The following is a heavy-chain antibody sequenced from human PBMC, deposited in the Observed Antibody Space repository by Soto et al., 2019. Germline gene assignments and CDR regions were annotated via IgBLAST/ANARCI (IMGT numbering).Heavy chain of an antibody. CDR2: FHYDGST. J-gene: IGHJ5*02. D-gene: IGHD3-10*01. Sequence: QLQLQESGPGLVKPSETLSLTCTVSGDSISNSPYYWGWIRQPPGKGLEWLGSFHYDGSTYYNPSLKSRATISVDTSQNQFSLKMKSVTAADTAVYYCARQTGGSWGQGSLVTVSS. CDR3: ARQTGGS. V-gene: IGHV4-39*01. CDR1: GDSISNSPYY.